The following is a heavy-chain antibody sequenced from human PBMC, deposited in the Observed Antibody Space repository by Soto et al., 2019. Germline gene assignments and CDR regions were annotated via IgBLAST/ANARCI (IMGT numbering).Heavy chain of an antibody. D-gene: IGHD4-17*01. CDR2: IYYSGST. J-gene: IGHJ5*02. CDR3: ARDRPLDYGGNWFDP. CDR1: GGSISSGDYY. Sequence: QVQLQESGPGLVKPSQTLSLTCTVSGGSISSGDYYWSWIRQPPGKGLEWIGYIYYSGSTYYNPSRKRRVTIXXDXSXXQFSLKLSSVTAADTAVYYCARDRPLDYGGNWFDPWGQGTLVTVSS. V-gene: IGHV4-30-4*01.